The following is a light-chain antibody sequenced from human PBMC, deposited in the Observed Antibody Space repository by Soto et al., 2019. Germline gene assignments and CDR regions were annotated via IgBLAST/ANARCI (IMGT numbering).Light chain of an antibody. CDR2: KAS. J-gene: IGKJ1*01. Sequence: DIQMTQSPSTLSASVGDRVTITCRASQSISDWLAWYQHKPGTAPKLLIYKASSLESGVPSRFSGSGSGTEFTRTISSLQPDDFASYYGQQYQNFCSLGQGTKVEIK. V-gene: IGKV1-5*03. CDR3: QQYQNFCS. CDR1: QSISDW.